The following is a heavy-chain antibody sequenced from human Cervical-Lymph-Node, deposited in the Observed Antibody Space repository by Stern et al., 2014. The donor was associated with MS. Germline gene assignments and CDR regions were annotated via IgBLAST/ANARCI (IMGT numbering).Heavy chain of an antibody. CDR3: ASVMREKMFTLFFDH. CDR2: IFYRGST. D-gene: IGHD1-26*01. Sequence: VQLVESGPGLVRPSQTLSLTCTVSSGSINNTGYYWTWIRHHPGKGLEWLGYIFYRGSTYYNSSLKSRLTISVDTSKNQFSLRLSSVTAADTAVYYCASVMREKMFTLFFDHGGQGILVTVSS. V-gene: IGHV4-31*03. CDR1: SGSINNTGYY. J-gene: IGHJ4*02.